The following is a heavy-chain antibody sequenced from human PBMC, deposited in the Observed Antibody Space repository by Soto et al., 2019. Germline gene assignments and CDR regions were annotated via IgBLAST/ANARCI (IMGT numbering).Heavy chain of an antibody. D-gene: IGHD3-10*01. CDR1: GGSISSGGYY. CDR3: AGMVRGVIIFDP. CDR2: IYYSGST. J-gene: IGHJ5*02. Sequence: PSETLSLTCSVSGGSISSGGYYWSWIRQHPGKGLEWIGYIYYSGSTYYNPSLKSRVTISVDTSNNQFSLKLTSVTAADTAVYYCAGMVRGVIIFDPWGQGTLVTVSS. V-gene: IGHV4-31*03.